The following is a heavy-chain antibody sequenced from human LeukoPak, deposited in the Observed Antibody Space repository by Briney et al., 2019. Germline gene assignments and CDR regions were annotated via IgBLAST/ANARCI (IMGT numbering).Heavy chain of an antibody. Sequence: ASVKVSCKASGYTFTSYDINWVRQATGQGLEWMGWMNPNSGNTGYAQKFQGRVTMTRNTSISTAYMELSSPRSDDTAVYYCACGYSYGEFDYWGQGTLVTVSS. CDR2: MNPNSGNT. CDR1: GYTFTSYD. CDR3: ACGYSYGEFDY. D-gene: IGHD5-18*01. V-gene: IGHV1-8*01. J-gene: IGHJ4*02.